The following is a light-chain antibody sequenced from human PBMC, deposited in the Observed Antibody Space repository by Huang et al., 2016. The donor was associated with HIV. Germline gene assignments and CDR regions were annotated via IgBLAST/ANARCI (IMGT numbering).Light chain of an antibody. CDR3: QQTFTTPWT. J-gene: IGKJ2*02. CDR1: QSISIS. CDR2: GAS. V-gene: IGKV1-39*01. Sequence: DIQVTQSPSSLSASVGDSVTITCRTSQSISISLNWYEKKAGKAPKVLIYGASNVHSGVPSRFSGSGSGTEFTLTISDLQPEDSATYYCQQTFTTPWTFGQGTKLEIK.